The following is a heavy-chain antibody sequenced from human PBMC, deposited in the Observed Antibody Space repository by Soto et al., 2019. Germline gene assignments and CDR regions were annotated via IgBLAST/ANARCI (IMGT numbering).Heavy chain of an antibody. Sequence: SETLSLTCTVSGGSISSYYWSWIRQPPGKGPEWIGYIYYSGSTNYNPSLKSRVTISVDTSKNQFSLKLSSVTAADTAVYYCASTTQVLRRGAFDIWGQGTMVTVSS. CDR2: IYYSGST. CDR3: ASTTQVLRRGAFDI. CDR1: GGSISSYY. J-gene: IGHJ3*02. D-gene: IGHD2-15*01. V-gene: IGHV4-59*01.